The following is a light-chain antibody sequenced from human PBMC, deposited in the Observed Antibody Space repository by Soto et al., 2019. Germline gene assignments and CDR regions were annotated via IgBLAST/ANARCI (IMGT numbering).Light chain of an antibody. J-gene: IGKJ1*01. CDR3: QQHNSYWT. V-gene: IGKV1-5*03. Sequence: DIEMTQSPSTLSASVGDRVTITCRASENINSRLAWYQQKPGKAPKLLIYKASTLQGGVPSRFSGSGSGTQFTLTISSLQSDDFATYYCQQHNSYWTFGQGTKVEIK. CDR1: ENINSR. CDR2: KAS.